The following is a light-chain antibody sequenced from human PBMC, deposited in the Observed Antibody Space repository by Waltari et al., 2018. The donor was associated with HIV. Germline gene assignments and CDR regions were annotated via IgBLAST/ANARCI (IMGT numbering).Light chain of an antibody. CDR1: SSDVGSYNL. CDR3: CSYAGSSNWV. V-gene: IGLV2-23*01. CDR2: EGI. Sequence: QSALTQPASVSGSPGQSITISCTGSSSDVGSYNLVSWYQQHPGKAPKLIIYEGINRPLGVSNRLSGSKSGNTASLTISGLQAEDEADYYCCSYAGSSNWVFGGGTKLTVL. J-gene: IGLJ3*02.